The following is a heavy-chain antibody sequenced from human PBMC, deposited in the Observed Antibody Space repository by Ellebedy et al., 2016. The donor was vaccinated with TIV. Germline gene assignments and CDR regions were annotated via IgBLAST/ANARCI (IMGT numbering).Heavy chain of an antibody. CDR2: ISPRSDYI. Sequence: GESLKISCAASGFTFSSYSIDWVRQAPGKGLEWVSSISPRSDYIYYRDSVKGRLTISRDNAKNSLYLQMDSLRAEDTAVYYCATLTGGGYGKYYFDYWGQGTLVTVSS. J-gene: IGHJ4*02. CDR3: ATLTGGGYGKYYFDY. D-gene: IGHD1-26*01. CDR1: GFTFSSYS. V-gene: IGHV3-21*03.